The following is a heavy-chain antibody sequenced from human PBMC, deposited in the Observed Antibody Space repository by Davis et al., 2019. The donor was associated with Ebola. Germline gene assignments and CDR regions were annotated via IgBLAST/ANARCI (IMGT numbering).Heavy chain of an antibody. CDR3: ASGRIFGVVISRYYGMDV. CDR1: SGSISSYY. V-gene: IGHV4-34*01. CDR2: INHSGST. Sequence: SETLSLTCTVSSGSISSYYWSWIRQPPGKGLEWIGEINHSGSTNYNPSLKSRVTISVDTSKNQFSLKLSSVTAADTAVYYCASGRIFGVVISRYYGMDVWGQGTTVTVSS. D-gene: IGHD3-3*01. J-gene: IGHJ6*02.